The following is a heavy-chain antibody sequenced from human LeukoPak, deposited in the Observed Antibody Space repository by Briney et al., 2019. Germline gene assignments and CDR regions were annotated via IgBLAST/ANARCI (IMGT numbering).Heavy chain of an antibody. D-gene: IGHD5-24*01. CDR2: IYSGGST. CDR3: ARGRDMDV. V-gene: IGHV3-53*01. J-gene: IGHJ6*03. Sequence: GGSLRLSCAASGFTFTNHAMTWVRQAPGKGLEWVSVIYSGGSTYYADSVKGRFTISRAKNTLYLQMNSLRAEDTAVYYCARGRDMDVWGKGTTVTVSS. CDR1: GFTFTNHA.